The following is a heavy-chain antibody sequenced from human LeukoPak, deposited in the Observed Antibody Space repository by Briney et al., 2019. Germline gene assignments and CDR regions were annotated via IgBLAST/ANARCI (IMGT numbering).Heavy chain of an antibody. CDR2: ISSSGSTI. Sequence: GGSLRLSCAAAGFTFSDYYMSWSRQAPGKGLEWVSYISSSGSTIYYADSVKGRFTISRDNAKNSLYLQMNSLGAEDTAVYYCATSPPYYDYVWGSYRYSYFDYWGQGTLVTVSS. D-gene: IGHD3-16*02. CDR1: GFTFSDYY. V-gene: IGHV3-11*01. J-gene: IGHJ4*02. CDR3: ATSPPYYDYVWGSYRYSYFDY.